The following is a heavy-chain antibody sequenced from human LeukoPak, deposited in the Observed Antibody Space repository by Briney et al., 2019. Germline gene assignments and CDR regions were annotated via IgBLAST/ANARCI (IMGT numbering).Heavy chain of an antibody. CDR2: ISSIGTDL. V-gene: IGHV3-21*01. Sequence: PGGSLRLSCAASGFTFSSFNMNWVRQAPGKGLEWVSSISSIGTDLYYADSVKGRFTISRDSAKNSLYLQMNRLRAEDTAVYYCARDLGYGTIGLFHYFGYWGQGTLVTVSS. D-gene: IGHD2-8*01. CDR3: ARDLGYGTIGLFHYFGY. CDR1: GFTFSSFN. J-gene: IGHJ4*02.